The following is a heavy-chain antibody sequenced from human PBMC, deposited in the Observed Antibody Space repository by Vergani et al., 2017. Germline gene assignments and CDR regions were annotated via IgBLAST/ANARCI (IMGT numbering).Heavy chain of an antibody. J-gene: IGHJ4*02. V-gene: IGHV3-23*01. Sequence: EVQLLESGGGLVQPGGSLRLSCAASGFTFSSYAMSWVRQAPGKGLEWVSAISGSGGSTYYADSVKGRFTISRDNSKNTLDLQMNRLRAEDTAVYYCAKEGGGTEFFYYWGQGTLVTVSS. CDR2: ISGSGGST. CDR1: GFTFSSYA. D-gene: IGHD1-26*01. CDR3: AKEGGGTEFFYY.